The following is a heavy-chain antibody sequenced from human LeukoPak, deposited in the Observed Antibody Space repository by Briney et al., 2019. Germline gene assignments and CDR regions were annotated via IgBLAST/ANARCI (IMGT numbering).Heavy chain of an antibody. J-gene: IGHJ4*02. CDR1: GYTFTSYY. CDR3: ARLPHYYDSSRGDY. V-gene: IGHV1-46*01. CDR2: INPSGGST. D-gene: IGHD3-22*01. Sequence: GASVKVSCKASGYTFTSYYMHWVRQAPGQGCECVGSINPSGGSTGYAQKFQGRVTMTRDTSTSTVYMELSSLRSEDTAVYYCARLPHYYDSSRGDYWGQGTLVTVSS.